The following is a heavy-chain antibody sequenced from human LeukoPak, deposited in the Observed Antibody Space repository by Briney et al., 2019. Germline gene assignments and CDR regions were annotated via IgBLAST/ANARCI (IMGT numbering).Heavy chain of an antibody. J-gene: IGHJ4*02. D-gene: IGHD6-13*01. CDR3: TTDLIWAAAREYYFDY. Sequence: GGSLRLSCAASGFTFSNAWMSWVRQAPGKGLEWVGRIKSKTDGGTTDYAAPVKGRFTISRDDSKNTLYQQMNSLKTEDTAVYYCTTDLIWAAAREYYFDYWGQGTLVTVSS. CDR2: IKSKTDGGTT. V-gene: IGHV3-15*01. CDR1: GFTFSNAW.